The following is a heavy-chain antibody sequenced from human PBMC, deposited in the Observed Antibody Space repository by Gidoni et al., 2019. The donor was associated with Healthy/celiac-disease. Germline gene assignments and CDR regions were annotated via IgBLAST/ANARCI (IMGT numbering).Heavy chain of an antibody. CDR3: ATDRIVATISYYYGMDV. Sequence: EVQLVQSGAEVKKPGATVKFSCKVSGYTFTDYYMHWVQQATGKGLEWMGIVDPEDGETIYAEKFQGRVTITADTSTDTAYMELSSLRSEDTAVYYCATDRIVATISYYYGMDVWGQGTTVTVSS. D-gene: IGHD5-12*01. V-gene: IGHV1-69-2*01. CDR1: GYTFTDYY. CDR2: VDPEDGET. J-gene: IGHJ6*02.